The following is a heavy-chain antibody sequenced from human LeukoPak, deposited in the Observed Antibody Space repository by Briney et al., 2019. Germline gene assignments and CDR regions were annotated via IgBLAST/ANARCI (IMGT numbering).Heavy chain of an antibody. CDR3: AKDLGLELVAYYYYGMDV. D-gene: IGHD2-15*01. CDR2: ISYDGSNK. Sequence: GGSLRLSCEGSGFNFSSFAVHWVRQAPGRGLEWVAVISYDGSNKYYADSVKGRFTISRDNSKNTLYLQMNSLRAEDTAVYYCAKDLGLELVAYYYYGMDVWGQGTTVTVSS. V-gene: IGHV3-30*04. CDR1: GFNFSSFA. J-gene: IGHJ6*02.